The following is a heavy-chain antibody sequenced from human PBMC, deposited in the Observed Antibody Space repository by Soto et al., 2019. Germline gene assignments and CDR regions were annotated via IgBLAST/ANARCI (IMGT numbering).Heavy chain of an antibody. CDR1: GGTFSSYA. CDR3: ARDGLVGDPSNYYYGMDV. D-gene: IGHD3-10*01. CDR2: IIPIFGTA. Sequence: QVQLVQSGAEVKKPGSSVKVSCKASGGTFSSYAISWVRQAPGQGLEWMGGIIPIFGTANYAQKFQGRVTITADESTSTAYMELSSLRSEDTAVYYCARDGLVGDPSNYYYGMDVWGQGTTVTVSS. J-gene: IGHJ6*02. V-gene: IGHV1-69*01.